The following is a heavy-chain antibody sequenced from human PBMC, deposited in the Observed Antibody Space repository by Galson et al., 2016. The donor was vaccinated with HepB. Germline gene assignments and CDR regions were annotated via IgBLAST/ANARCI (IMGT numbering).Heavy chain of an antibody. CDR3: AKERLQFNYLGYYYGMAV. Sequence: SLRLSCAASGFTFNSYAMHWVRQAPGRGLEWVTIISYDGDNEHYADAVKGRFTISRDNSKNTLYLQMDSLRVEDTAVYYCAKERLQFNYLGYYYGMAVWGQGTAVTVSS. CDR1: GFTFNSYA. V-gene: IGHV3-30*18. CDR2: ISYDGDNE. J-gene: IGHJ6*02. D-gene: IGHD7-27*01.